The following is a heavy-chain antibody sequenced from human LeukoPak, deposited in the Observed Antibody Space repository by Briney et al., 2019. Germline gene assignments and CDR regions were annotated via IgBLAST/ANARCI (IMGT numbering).Heavy chain of an antibody. J-gene: IGHJ4*02. CDR3: AREGIAAGGSGDY. Sequence: SETLSLTCTVSGGSISIYYWSWIRQPAGKGLEWIGRIQSSGSTNYNPSLKSRVTMSVDTSKNQFSLKLSSVTAADTAVYYCAREGIAAGGSGDYWGQGTLVTVSS. V-gene: IGHV4-4*07. D-gene: IGHD6-13*01. CDR2: IQSSGST. CDR1: GGSISIYY.